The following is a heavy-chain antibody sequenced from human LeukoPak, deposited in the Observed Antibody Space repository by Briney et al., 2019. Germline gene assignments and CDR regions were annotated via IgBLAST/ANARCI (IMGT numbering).Heavy chain of an antibody. J-gene: IGHJ4*02. CDR1: GGSISNGDHY. Sequence: SETLSLTCTVSGGSISNGDHYWSWIRQHPGKGLEWIGYIYYSGSTYYTPSLRGRVTISVDTSKNQFSLNLSSVTAADTAVYYCARGYSLDYWGQGTLVTVSS. D-gene: IGHD5-18*01. CDR3: ARGYSLDY. V-gene: IGHV4-30-4*08. CDR2: IYYSGST.